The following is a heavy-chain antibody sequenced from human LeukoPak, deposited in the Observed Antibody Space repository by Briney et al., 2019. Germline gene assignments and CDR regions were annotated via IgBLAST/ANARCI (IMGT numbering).Heavy chain of an antibody. CDR1: RFTFSDSS. CDR3: AREPSQGAFDI. CDR2: ISSTSTII. J-gene: IGHJ3*02. Sequence: GSLRLSCAASRFTFSDSSLDWVRQAPGKGVEWVSYISSTSTIIYYADSVKGRFTISRDNAKNSMYLQMNSLRAEDTAVYYCAREPSQGAFDIWGQGTMVTVSS. V-gene: IGHV3-48*01.